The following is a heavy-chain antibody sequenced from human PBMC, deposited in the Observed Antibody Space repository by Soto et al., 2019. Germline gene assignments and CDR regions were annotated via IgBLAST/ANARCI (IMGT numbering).Heavy chain of an antibody. V-gene: IGHV1-2*04. D-gene: IGHD1-26*01. Sequence: ASVKVSCKASGYSFTDYHIHWVRQAPGQGLEWLGRINPKSGGTSTAQKFQGWVTMTTDTSISTASMELTRLTSDDTAIYYCARGDSTDWRLSGSYYGGYYYGMDVWGQGTTVTVSS. CDR3: ARGDSTDWRLSGSYYGGYYYGMDV. CDR1: GYSFTDYH. J-gene: IGHJ6*02. CDR2: INPKSGGT.